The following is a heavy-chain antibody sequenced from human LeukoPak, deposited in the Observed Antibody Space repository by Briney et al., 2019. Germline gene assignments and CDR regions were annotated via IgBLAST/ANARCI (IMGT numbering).Heavy chain of an antibody. V-gene: IGHV3-30*18. CDR1: GFTFSSYG. CDR2: ISYDGSNK. Sequence: GGSLRLSCAASGFTFSSYGMHWVRQAPGKGLEWVAVISYDGSNKYYADSVKGRFTISRDNSKNTLYLQMNSLRAEDTAVYYCGKEGLRSGFDYLGQGTLVTVSS. CDR3: GKEGLRSGFDY. J-gene: IGHJ4*02. D-gene: IGHD4-17*01.